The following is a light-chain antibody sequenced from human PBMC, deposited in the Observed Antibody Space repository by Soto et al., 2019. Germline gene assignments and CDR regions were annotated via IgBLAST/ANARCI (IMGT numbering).Light chain of an antibody. CDR1: RSNIGNNA. CDR3: AAWDDSLKGLV. Sequence: QSVLTQPPSVSEAPRQRVTISCSGSRSNIGNNAVNWYQQLPGKAPKLLIYYDDLLPSGVSDRFSGSKSGTSASLAISGLQSEDEADYYCAAWDDSLKGLVFGGGTKLTVL. J-gene: IGLJ2*01. CDR2: YDD. V-gene: IGLV1-36*01.